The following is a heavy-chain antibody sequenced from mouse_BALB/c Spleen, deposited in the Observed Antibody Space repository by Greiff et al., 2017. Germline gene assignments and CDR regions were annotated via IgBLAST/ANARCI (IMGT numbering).Heavy chain of an antibody. D-gene: IGHD2-1*01. V-gene: IGHV5-12-2*01. CDR3: AKGGNSLFAY. J-gene: IGHJ3*01. CDR2: ISNGGGST. Sequence: DVQLVESGGGLVQPGGSLKLSCAASGFTFSSYTMSWVRQTPEKRLEWVAYISNGGGSTYYPDTVKGRFTISRDNAKNTLYLQMSSLKSEDTAMYYCAKGGNSLFAYWGQGTLVTVSA. CDR1: GFTFSSYT.